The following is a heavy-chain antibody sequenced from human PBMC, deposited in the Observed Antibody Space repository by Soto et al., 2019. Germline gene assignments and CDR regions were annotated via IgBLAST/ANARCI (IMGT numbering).Heavy chain of an antibody. J-gene: IGHJ4*02. V-gene: IGHV1-24*01. CDR1: VYTLTELS. CDR3: ATPNSTSWEKFPH. Sequence: VSVYTLTELSMHWVRQAPGKGLEWMGGFDSEDGETIYAQKFQGRVTMTEDTSTDTAYMELSSLSSEDTAVYYCATPNSTSWEKFPHWGQGTLVTVSS. D-gene: IGHD6-13*01. CDR2: FDSEDGET.